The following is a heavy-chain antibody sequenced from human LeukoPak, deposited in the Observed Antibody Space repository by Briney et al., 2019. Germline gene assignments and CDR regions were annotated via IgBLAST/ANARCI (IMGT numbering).Heavy chain of an antibody. CDR2: LSGSGTST. CDR1: GFTFSSYA. CDR3: AKAALVRGVIIPYYYSMDV. J-gene: IGHJ6*02. V-gene: IGHV3-23*01. D-gene: IGHD3-10*01. Sequence: GGSLRLSCAASGFTFSSYAMSWVRQAPGKGLEWASALSGSGTSTYHADSVKGRFTISRDNSKNTLYLQMNSLRAEDTAVYYCAKAALVRGVIIPYYYSMDVWGQGTTVTVSS.